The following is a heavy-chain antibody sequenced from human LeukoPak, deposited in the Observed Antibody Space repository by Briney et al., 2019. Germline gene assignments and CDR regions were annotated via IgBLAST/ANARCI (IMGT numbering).Heavy chain of an antibody. J-gene: IGHJ6*04. D-gene: IGHD2-2*01. CDR2: IYYSGST. CDR1: GGSISSGGYY. V-gene: IGHV4-31*03. CDR3: ARVILVPAAIRHGMDV. Sequence: SETLSLTCTVSGGSISSGGYYWSWIRQHPGKGLEWIGYIYYSGSTYYNPSLKSRTTISVDTSKNQFSLKLSSVTAADTAVYYCARVILVPAAIRHGMDVWGKGTTVTVSS.